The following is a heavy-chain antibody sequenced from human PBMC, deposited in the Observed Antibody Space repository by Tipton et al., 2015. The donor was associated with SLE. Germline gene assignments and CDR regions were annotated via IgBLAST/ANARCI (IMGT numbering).Heavy chain of an antibody. CDR3: ARLYCGGDCYPLDY. CDR2: VYYSGST. V-gene: IGHV4-39*07. CDR1: GGSVSSNTYY. Sequence: TLSLTCSVSGGSVSSNTYYWGWIRQPPGKGLEWIGSVYYSGSTYYSPSLKSRVTISVDTSKKQFSLKLGSVTAADTAVYYCARLYCGGDCYPLDYWGQGILVIVSS. J-gene: IGHJ4*02. D-gene: IGHD2-21*01.